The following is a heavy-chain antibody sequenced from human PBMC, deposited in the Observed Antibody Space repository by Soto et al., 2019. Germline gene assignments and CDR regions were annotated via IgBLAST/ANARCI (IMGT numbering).Heavy chain of an antibody. J-gene: IGHJ4*02. V-gene: IGHV3-23*01. Sequence: EVQLLESGGGLVQPGGSLRVSCAASGFTFSSCAMGWVRQAPGKGLEWVSSISVSGGSTYYADSVKGRFTISRDNSTIFRYLHTISLRAEDTSVYYCAKERNSWYSSGSDYWGQGTLVTVSS. CDR2: ISVSGGST. CDR1: GFTFSSCA. D-gene: IGHD2-15*01. CDR3: AKERNSWYSSGSDY.